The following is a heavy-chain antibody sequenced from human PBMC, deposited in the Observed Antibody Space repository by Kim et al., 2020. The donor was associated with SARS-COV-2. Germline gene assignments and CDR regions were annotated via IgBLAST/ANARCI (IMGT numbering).Heavy chain of an antibody. V-gene: IGHV3-30*18. D-gene: IGHD6-19*01. Sequence: GGSLRLSCAASGFTFSSYGMHWVRQAPGKGLEWVAVISYDGSNKYYADSVKGRFTISRDNSKNTLYLQMNSLRAEDTAVYYCAKDELPGIAVAGIFDYWGQGTLVTVSS. CDR1: GFTFSSYG. J-gene: IGHJ4*02. CDR2: ISYDGSNK. CDR3: AKDELPGIAVAGIFDY.